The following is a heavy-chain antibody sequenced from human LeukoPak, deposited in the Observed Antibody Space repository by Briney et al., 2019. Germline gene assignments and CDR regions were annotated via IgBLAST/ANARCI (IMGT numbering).Heavy chain of an antibody. J-gene: IGHJ4*02. D-gene: IGHD6-19*01. CDR2: IWHDGSHK. CDR3: ARDGSGWYGMAWYFEN. CDR1: GFNFGTYG. V-gene: IGHV3-33*01. Sequence: SGGSLRLSCAASGFNFGTYGMHWVRQAPGKGLEVVAVIWHDGSHKYYGDSVKGRFTISRDNSKNTVNLQMNSLRGEDTAVYYCARDGSGWYGMAWYFENWGQGTLVTVSS.